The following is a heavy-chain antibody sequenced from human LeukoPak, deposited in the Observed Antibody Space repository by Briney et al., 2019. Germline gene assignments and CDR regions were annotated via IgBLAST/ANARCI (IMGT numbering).Heavy chain of an antibody. Sequence: SETLSLTCTVSGGSISTYYWNWIRQPAGRGLEWIGRIYASGSTDYNPSLKSRVTISVDTSKNQFSLKLTPVTAADTAVYYCARDRRSITIYGVTITRGDAFDIWGQGTMVTVSS. CDR2: IYASGST. CDR1: GGSISTYY. D-gene: IGHD3-3*01. V-gene: IGHV4-4*07. CDR3: ARDRRSITIYGVTITRGDAFDI. J-gene: IGHJ3*02.